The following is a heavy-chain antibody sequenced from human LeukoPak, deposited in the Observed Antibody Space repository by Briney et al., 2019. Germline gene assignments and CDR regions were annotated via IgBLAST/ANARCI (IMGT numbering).Heavy chain of an antibody. D-gene: IGHD3-9*01. J-gene: IGHJ4*02. CDR2: ISYDGSNK. CDR1: GFTFSSYG. Sequence: PGGSLRLSCAASGFTFSSYGMHWVRQAPGKGLEWVAVISYDGSNKYYADSVKGRFTISRDNAKNMLYLELNSLRAEDMAVYYCARVLTGYYHWDYWGQGTLVTVSS. CDR3: ARVLTGYYHWDY. V-gene: IGHV3-30*03.